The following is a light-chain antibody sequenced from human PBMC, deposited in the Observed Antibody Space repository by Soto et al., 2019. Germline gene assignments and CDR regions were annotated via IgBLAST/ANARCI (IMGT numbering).Light chain of an antibody. CDR2: EGS. CDR3: CSLAGGSTLI. V-gene: IGLV2-23*01. CDR1: TSDVGSYNL. J-gene: IGLJ2*01. Sequence: QSALTQPASVSGSPGQSITISCTGTTSDVGSYNLVSWYQQHPGKAPKVLIYEGSKRPSGVSNLFSGSKSGNTASLTISGLQAEDEADYFFCSLAGGSTLIVGGGTKVTV.